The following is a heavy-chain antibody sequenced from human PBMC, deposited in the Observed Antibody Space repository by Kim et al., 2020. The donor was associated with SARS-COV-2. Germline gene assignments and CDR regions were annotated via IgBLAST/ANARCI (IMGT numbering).Heavy chain of an antibody. CDR1: GFTFSSYG. J-gene: IGHJ4*02. CDR3: ARPDSGYDLGYFDY. CDR2: ISYDGSNK. D-gene: IGHD5-12*01. Sequence: GGSLRLSCAASGFTFSSYGMHWVRQAPGKGLEWVAVISYDGSNKYYADSVKGRFTISRDNSKNTLYLQMNSLRAEDTAVYYCARPDSGYDLGYFDYWGQGTLVTVSS. V-gene: IGHV3-30*03.